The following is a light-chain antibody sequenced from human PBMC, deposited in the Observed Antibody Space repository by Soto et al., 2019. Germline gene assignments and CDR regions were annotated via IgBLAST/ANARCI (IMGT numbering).Light chain of an antibody. V-gene: IGLV2-14*01. CDR1: SSDIGAYNY. J-gene: IGLJ1*01. CDR2: EVG. CDR3: SSYTSSSTLYV. Sequence: QAVVTQPASVSGSPGQSITISCTGTSSDIGAYNYVSWYQQHPGKAPKLMIYEVGNRPSGLSNRFSGSKSGNTASLTISGLQAEDEADYFCSSYTSSSTLYVFGTGTKLTVL.